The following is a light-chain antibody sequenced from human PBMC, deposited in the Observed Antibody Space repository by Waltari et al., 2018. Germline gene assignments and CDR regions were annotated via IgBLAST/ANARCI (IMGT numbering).Light chain of an antibody. V-gene: IGKV3-11*01. CDR2: DAS. CDR1: QSVSSY. CDR3: QQRSNWPKT. J-gene: IGKJ2*01. Sequence: DIVLTQSPATLSLSPWERATLSCRASQSVSSYLAWYQQKPGQAPRLLIYDASNRATGIPARFSGSGSGTDFTLTISSLEPEDFAVYYCQQRSNWPKTFGQGTKLEIK.